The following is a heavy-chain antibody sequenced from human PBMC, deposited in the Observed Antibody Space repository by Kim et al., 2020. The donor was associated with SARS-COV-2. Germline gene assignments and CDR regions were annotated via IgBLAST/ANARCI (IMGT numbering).Heavy chain of an antibody. Sequence: SETLSLTCTVSGGSISSSSYYWGWIRQPPGKGLEWIGSIYYSGSTYYNPSLKSRVTISVDTSKNQFSLKLSSVTAADTAVYYCAREGTAAGTFQHWGQGT. CDR2: IYYSGST. J-gene: IGHJ1*01. CDR1: GGSISSSSYY. V-gene: IGHV4-39*07. CDR3: AREGTAAGTFQH. D-gene: IGHD6-13*01.